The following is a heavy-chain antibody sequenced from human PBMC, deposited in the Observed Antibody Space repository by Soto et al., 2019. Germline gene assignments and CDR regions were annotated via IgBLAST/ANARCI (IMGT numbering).Heavy chain of an antibody. CDR3: ARVELGGRNFDY. CDR2: IYYSGST. V-gene: IGHV4-31*03. D-gene: IGHD6-6*01. Sequence: PSETLSLTCTVSGGSISSGGYYWSWIRQHPGKGLEWIGYIYYSGSTYYNLSLKSRVTISVDTSKNQFSLKLSSVTAADTAVYYCARVELGGRNFDYWGQGTLVTVSS. J-gene: IGHJ4*02. CDR1: GGSISSGGYY.